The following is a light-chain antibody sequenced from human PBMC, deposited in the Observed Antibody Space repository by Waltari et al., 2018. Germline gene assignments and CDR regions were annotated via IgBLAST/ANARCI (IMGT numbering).Light chain of an antibody. CDR3: TSYTAKTLV. Sequence: QSALTQPASVSGSPGQSITISCTGVPSDVGGSDFISWYKHPPGEAPRLILYEVTLRPSGVSNRCSVSKSGTTAYLTISGLQAEDEASYYCTSYTAKTLVFGGGTKLTVL. V-gene: IGLV2-14*01. CDR2: EVT. CDR1: PSDVGGSDF. J-gene: IGLJ2*01.